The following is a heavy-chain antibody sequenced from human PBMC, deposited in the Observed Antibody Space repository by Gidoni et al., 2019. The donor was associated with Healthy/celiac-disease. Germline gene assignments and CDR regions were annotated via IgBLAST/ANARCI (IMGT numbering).Heavy chain of an antibody. J-gene: IGHJ6*02. Sequence: QVQLVVSGGGVVHPGRSLRLSCAASGFPFSSYGMHWVRPAPGKGLEWVAVISYDGSNKYYADSVKGRFTISRDNSKNTLYLQMNSLRAEDTAVYYCAKPTYYYDSSGYYRNYYYYYGMDVWGQGTTVTVSS. D-gene: IGHD3-22*01. CDR2: ISYDGSNK. CDR1: GFPFSSYG. V-gene: IGHV3-30*18. CDR3: AKPTYYYDSSGYYRNYYYYYGMDV.